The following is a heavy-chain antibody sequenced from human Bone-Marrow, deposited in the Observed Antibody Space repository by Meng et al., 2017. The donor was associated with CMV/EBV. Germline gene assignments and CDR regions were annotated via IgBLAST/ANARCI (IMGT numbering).Heavy chain of an antibody. Sequence: GGSLRLSCTASGFTFSNYGFHWVRQAPGKGLEWVSSISSSSSYIYYADSVKGRFTISRDNAKNSLYLQMNSLRAEDTAVYYCARELGSYDSSGFDYWGQGTLVTVSS. CDR3: ARELGSYDSSGFDY. V-gene: IGHV3-21*01. J-gene: IGHJ4*02. D-gene: IGHD3-22*01. CDR1: GFTFSNYG. CDR2: ISSSSSYI.